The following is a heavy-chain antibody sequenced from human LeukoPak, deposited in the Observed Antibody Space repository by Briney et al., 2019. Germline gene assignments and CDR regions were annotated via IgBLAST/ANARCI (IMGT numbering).Heavy chain of an antibody. J-gene: IGHJ4*02. D-gene: IGHD6-19*01. V-gene: IGHV4-4*07. Sequence: SETLSLTCTVSSGSISNYYWSWIRQPAGKGLEWIGRIYTSGSTNYNPSLKSRVTMSVDTSKNQFSLKLSSVTAADTAVYYCASSAFGIAVAGSLDYWGQGTLVTVSS. CDR1: SGSISNYY. CDR3: ASSAFGIAVAGSLDY. CDR2: IYTSGST.